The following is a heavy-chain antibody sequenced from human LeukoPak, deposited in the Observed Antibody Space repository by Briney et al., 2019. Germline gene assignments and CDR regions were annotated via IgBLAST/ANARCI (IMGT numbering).Heavy chain of an antibody. V-gene: IGHV5-51*01. D-gene: IGHD3-3*02. CDR1: GYSFTNYW. Sequence: GESLTISCKASGYSFTNYWIAWVRQMPGKGLEWMGTIYPGDSDARYSPSFQGQVTLSADRSITTAYLQWPSLKASDTAIYYCARPYSIGITDAYDMWGQGTMVIVSS. CDR2: IYPGDSDA. J-gene: IGHJ3*02. CDR3: ARPYSIGITDAYDM.